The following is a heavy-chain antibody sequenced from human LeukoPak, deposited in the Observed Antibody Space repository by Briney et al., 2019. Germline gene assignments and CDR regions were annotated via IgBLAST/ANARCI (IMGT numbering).Heavy chain of an antibody. CDR3: TRFTDYDYVWGSYRPLYYFDY. Sequence: GGSLRLSCAASGFTFSSYSMNWVRQAPGKGLEWVSSISSSSSYIYYADSVKGRFTISRDNAKNSLYLQMNSLRAEDTAVYYCTRFTDYDYVWGSYRPLYYFDYWGQGTLVTVSS. CDR2: ISSSSSYI. J-gene: IGHJ4*02. D-gene: IGHD3-16*02. V-gene: IGHV3-21*01. CDR1: GFTFSSYS.